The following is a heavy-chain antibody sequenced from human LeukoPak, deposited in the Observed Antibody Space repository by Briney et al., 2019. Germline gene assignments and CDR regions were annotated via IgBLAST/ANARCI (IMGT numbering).Heavy chain of an antibody. CDR2: IYTSGST. J-gene: IGHJ2*01. V-gene: IGHV4-4*07. Sequence: PSETLSLTCTVSGGSISSYYWSWIRQPAGKGLEWIGRIYTSGSTNYNPSLKSRVTMSVDMSKNQFSLKLSPVTAADTAVYYCARQDFDWLLPDYWYFDLWGRGTLVTVSS. CDR1: GGSISSYY. D-gene: IGHD3-9*01. CDR3: ARQDFDWLLPDYWYFDL.